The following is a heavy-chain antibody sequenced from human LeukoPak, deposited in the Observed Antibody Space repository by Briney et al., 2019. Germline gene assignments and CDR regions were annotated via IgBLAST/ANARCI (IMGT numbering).Heavy chain of an antibody. J-gene: IGHJ4*02. CDR1: GFTFSNAW. CDR3: TTGSYDYVWGSYRYTQY. Sequence: GGSLRLSCAASGFTFSNAWMSWVRQAPGKGLEWVGRIKSKTDGGTTDYAAPVKGRFTISRDDSKNTLYLQMNSLKTEDTAVYYCTTGSYDYVWGSYRYTQYWGQGTLVTVSS. V-gene: IGHV3-15*01. CDR2: IKSKTDGGTT. D-gene: IGHD3-16*02.